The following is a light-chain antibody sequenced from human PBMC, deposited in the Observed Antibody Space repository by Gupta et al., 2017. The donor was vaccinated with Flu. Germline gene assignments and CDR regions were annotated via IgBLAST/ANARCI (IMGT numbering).Light chain of an antibody. Sequence: VTISCSGGDSNIGKKYVSWYQQFPGIAPNLLIYENDKRPSGIPDRFSGSKSGTSATLGITGLQTGDEADYYCGAWDDSLYTMLFGGGTKLTVL. V-gene: IGLV1-51*02. J-gene: IGLJ3*02. CDR3: GAWDDSLYTML. CDR2: END. CDR1: DSNIGKKY.